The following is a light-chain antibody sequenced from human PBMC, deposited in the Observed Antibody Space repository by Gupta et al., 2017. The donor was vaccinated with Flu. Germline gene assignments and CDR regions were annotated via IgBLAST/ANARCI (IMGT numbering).Light chain of an antibody. J-gene: IGKJ2*03. CDR3: RQGLQTPYS. V-gene: IGKV2-28*01. CDR1: QSLLHNNGYQY. Sequence: DIVMTQSPLSLSVTPGEPASISCRSSQSLLHNNGYQYIDWYVRKPGQSPQLLIYLGSNRASGVPDRFSGSISGTAFTLTITRVEAEDVGVYYCRQGLQTPYSFGQGTNLEI. CDR2: LGS.